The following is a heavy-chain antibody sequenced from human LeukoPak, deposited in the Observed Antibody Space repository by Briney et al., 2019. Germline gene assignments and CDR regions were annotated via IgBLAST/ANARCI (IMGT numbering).Heavy chain of an antibody. V-gene: IGHV4-61*02. CDR3: AREGDYYDTSGTLDY. J-gene: IGHJ4*02. CDR1: GGSINSGGYY. Sequence: SQTLSLTCTVSGGSINSGGYYWSWIRKPAGKGLEWIGRIYTSGSTNYNPSLKSRVTISVDTSKNQFSLKLSSVTAADTAVYYCAREGDYYDTSGTLDYWGQGTLVTVSS. CDR2: IYTSGST. D-gene: IGHD3-22*01.